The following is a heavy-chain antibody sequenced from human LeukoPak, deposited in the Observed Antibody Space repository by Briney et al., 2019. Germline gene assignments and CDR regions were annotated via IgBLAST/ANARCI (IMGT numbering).Heavy chain of an antibody. CDR2: INHSGST. Sequence: SETLSLTCAVYGGSFSGYYWSWIRQPPGKGLEWIGEINHSGSTNYNPSLKSRVTISLDTSKNQFSLKLSSVTAADTAVYYCARGDILTGYYSNWYFDLWGRGTLVTVSS. V-gene: IGHV4-34*01. CDR3: ARGDILTGYYSNWYFDL. CDR1: GGSFSGYY. D-gene: IGHD3-9*01. J-gene: IGHJ2*01.